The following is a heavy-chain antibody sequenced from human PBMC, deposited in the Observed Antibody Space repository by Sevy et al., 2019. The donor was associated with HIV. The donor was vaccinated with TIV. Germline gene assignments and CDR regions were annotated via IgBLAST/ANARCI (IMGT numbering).Heavy chain of an antibody. J-gene: IGHJ6*02. CDR1: GYTITSYD. CDR3: ARGYYDYVWGSYYGMDV. V-gene: IGHV1-8*01. Sequence: ASVKVSCKASGYTITSYDINWVRQATGQGLEWMGWMNPNSGNTGYAQKFQGRVTMTRNTSISTAYMELSSLRSEDTAVYYCARGYYDYVWGSYYGMDVWGQGTTVTVSS. CDR2: MNPNSGNT. D-gene: IGHD3-16*01.